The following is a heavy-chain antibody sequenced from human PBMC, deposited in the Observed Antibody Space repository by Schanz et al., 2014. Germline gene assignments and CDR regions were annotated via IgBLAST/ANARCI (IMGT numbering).Heavy chain of an antibody. J-gene: IGHJ4*02. CDR1: GFPFENYA. CDR3: ARDGSRSDYRLAQ. Sequence: EVQLLESGGGLVQPGGSLRLSCAASGFPFENYALTWVRQVPGKGLEWVSRINWSDGGTTGYADSMRGRFTSSRDNAKNSLYLEMNSLRVEDAGFYCCARDGSRSDYRLAQWGQGTLVTVSS. CDR2: INWSDGGTT. D-gene: IGHD4-17*01. V-gene: IGHV3-20*04.